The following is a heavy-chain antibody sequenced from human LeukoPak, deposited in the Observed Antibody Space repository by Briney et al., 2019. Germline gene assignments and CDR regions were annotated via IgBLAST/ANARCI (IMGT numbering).Heavy chain of an antibody. D-gene: IGHD3-16*02. J-gene: IGHJ4*02. CDR3: ARDMHSSSYDYIWGSYRSIDY. V-gene: IGHV3-21*01. Sequence: GGSLRLSCAASGFIFRSFSMNWARSSPGRGLEGVSSISSSSSYIYYADSVKGRFTISRDNAKNSLYLHMNSLRAEDTAVYYCARDMHSSSYDYIWGSYRSIDYWGQGTLVTVSS. CDR1: GFIFRSFS. CDR2: ISSSSSYI.